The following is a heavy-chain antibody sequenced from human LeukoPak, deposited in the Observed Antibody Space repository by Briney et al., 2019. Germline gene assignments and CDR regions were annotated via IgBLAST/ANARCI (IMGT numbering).Heavy chain of an antibody. CDR3: NVRWGPNSDY. D-gene: IGHD7-27*01. CDR2: ISSDGSTK. J-gene: IGHJ4*02. V-gene: IGHV3-74*01. CDR1: GFTFSTFW. Sequence: GGSLRLSCAASGFTFSTFWMHWVRQTPGKGLVWVSRISSDGSTKHYADSVKGRFTISRDNAKNTLFMHMNSLRAEDTAVYYCNVRWGPNSDYWGQGTLVTVSS.